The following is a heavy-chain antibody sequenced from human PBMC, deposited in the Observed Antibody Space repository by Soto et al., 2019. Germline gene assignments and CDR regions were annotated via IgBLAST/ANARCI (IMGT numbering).Heavy chain of an antibody. J-gene: IGHJ4*02. V-gene: IGHV3-23*01. CDR2: LSASGGTT. CDR1: RFTFSNYA. Sequence: GGSLRLSCAASRFTFSNYAVGWVRQAPGKGLEWVSGLSASGGTTYYADAVRGRFSISRDDSKNTLYLQMNNLRVDDTAVYYCAKVPVAGSWDYYFDNWGQGTLVTVSS. D-gene: IGHD6-19*01. CDR3: AKVPVAGSWDYYFDN.